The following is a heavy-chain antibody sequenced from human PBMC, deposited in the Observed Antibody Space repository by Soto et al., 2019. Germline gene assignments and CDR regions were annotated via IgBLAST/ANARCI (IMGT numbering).Heavy chain of an antibody. CDR1: GGTISSYY. CDR2: IYYSGST. J-gene: IGHJ4*02. Sequence: LETNPLTSTFSGGTISSYYWSWIRQTPGKGLEWIGNIYYSGSTNYNPSLKSRVTISVDTSKNQFSLKLSSVTAADTAVYFCAGARGYTYGYPIDYWVQGTLVTVSS. V-gene: IGHV4-59*01. D-gene: IGHD5-18*01. CDR3: AGARGYTYGYPIDY.